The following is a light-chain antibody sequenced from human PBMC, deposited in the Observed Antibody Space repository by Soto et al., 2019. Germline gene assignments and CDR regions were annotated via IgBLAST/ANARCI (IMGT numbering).Light chain of an antibody. CDR2: GAS. CDR1: QTVTSNY. J-gene: IGKJ1*01. Sequence: EIVLTQSPGTLSSSPGERATLSCRASQTVTSNYLAWYQQKPGQAPRLLFFGASIRATGLPDRFSGGGSGTDFTLTISRLEPEDFAVYYCQQYGSSKGTFGQVTKV. CDR3: QQYGSSKGT. V-gene: IGKV3-20*01.